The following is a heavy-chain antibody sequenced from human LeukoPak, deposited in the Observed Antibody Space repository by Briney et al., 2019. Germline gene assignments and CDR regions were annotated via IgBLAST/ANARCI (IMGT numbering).Heavy chain of an antibody. D-gene: IGHD2-15*01. J-gene: IGHJ2*01. CDR3: ARPHCRGGSCYSPWYFDL. CDR1: GGSISSYY. CDR2: IYYSGST. V-gene: IGHV4-59*01. Sequence: SETLFLTCTVSGGSISSYYWSWIRQPPGKGLEWIGYIYYSGSTNCNPSLKSRVTISVDTSKNQFSLKLSSVTAADTAVYYCARPHCRGGSCYSPWYFDLWGRGTLVTVSS.